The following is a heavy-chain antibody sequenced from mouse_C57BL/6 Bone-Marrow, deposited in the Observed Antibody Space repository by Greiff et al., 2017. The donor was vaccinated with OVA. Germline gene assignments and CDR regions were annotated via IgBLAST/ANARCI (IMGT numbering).Heavy chain of an antibody. CDR2: IYPGDGDT. D-gene: IGHD1-1*01. V-gene: IGHV1-80*01. CDR1: GYAFSSYW. Sequence: VQGVESGAELVKPGASVKISCKASGYAFSSYWMNWVKQRPGKGLEWIGQIYPGDGDTNYNGKFKGKATLTADKSSSTAYMQLSSLTSEDSAVYFCARDYGSSYWYFDVWGTGTTVTVSS. J-gene: IGHJ1*03. CDR3: ARDYGSSYWYFDV.